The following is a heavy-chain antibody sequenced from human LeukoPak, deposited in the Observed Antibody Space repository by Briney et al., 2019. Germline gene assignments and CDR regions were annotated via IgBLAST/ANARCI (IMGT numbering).Heavy chain of an antibody. CDR1: GFTFDDYA. CDR2: ISWNSGSI. V-gene: IGHV3-9*01. J-gene: IGHJ4*02. Sequence: GGSLRLSCAASGFTFDDYAMHWVRQAPGKGLEWVSGISWNSGSIGYADSVKGRFTISRDNAKNSLYLQMNSLRAEDTAVYYCANTPLYDILTGFRRAGFGYWGQGTLVTVSS. CDR3: ANTPLYDILTGFRRAGFGY. D-gene: IGHD3-9*01.